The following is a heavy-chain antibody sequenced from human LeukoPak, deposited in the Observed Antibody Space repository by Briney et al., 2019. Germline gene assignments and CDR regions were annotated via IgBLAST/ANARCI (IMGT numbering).Heavy chain of an antibody. Sequence: PGGSLRLSCAASGFTFSSYWMSWVRQAPGKGLEWVANIKQDGSEKYYVDSVKGRFTISRDNAKNSLYLQMNSLRVEDTAVYYCARDPIMTTVTTYFYYWGQGTLVTVSS. D-gene: IGHD4-17*01. CDR3: ARDPIMTTVTTYFYY. CDR1: GFTFSSYW. J-gene: IGHJ4*02. V-gene: IGHV3-7*01. CDR2: IKQDGSEK.